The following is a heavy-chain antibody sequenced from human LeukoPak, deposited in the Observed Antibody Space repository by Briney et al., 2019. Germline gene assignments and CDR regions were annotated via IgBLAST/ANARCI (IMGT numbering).Heavy chain of an antibody. D-gene: IGHD1-1*01. CDR3: AKDPNWNAGLNWFDP. J-gene: IGHJ5*02. V-gene: IGHV3-23*01. CDR1: GFTFSSYA. Sequence: GGSLRLSCAASGFTFSSYAMSWVRQAPGKGLEWVSIISNSGDRTYYADSVKGRFTISRDNSKNTLYLQMNSLRAEDTAVYYCAKDPNWNAGLNWFDPWGQGTLVTVSS. CDR2: ISNSGDRT.